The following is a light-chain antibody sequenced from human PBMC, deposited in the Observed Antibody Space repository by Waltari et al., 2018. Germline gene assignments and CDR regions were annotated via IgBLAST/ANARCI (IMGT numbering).Light chain of an antibody. J-gene: IGLJ2*01. CDR1: SSYVGGYNY. CDR2: DVS. Sequence: QSALTQPASVSGSPGQSITISCTGTSSYVGGYNYVSWYQQHPGKAPKLMIYDVSNRPAGVSNRFSGSNSGNTASLTISGLQAEDEADYYCSSYTSSSTVVFGGGTKLTVL. V-gene: IGLV2-14*03. CDR3: SSYTSSSTVV.